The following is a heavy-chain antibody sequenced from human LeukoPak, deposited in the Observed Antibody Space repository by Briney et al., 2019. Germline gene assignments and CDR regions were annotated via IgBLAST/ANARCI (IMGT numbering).Heavy chain of an antibody. V-gene: IGHV3-21*04. CDR1: EFTFSSYS. Sequence: PGGSLRLSCAASEFTFSSYSMNWVRQAPGKGLEWVASIRRSSTYIWYADSMKGRFTISRDNAKNSLYLQMDSLRAEDTAVFYCARAQIVVVPGAIERGNFDYWGQGTLVTVSS. J-gene: IGHJ4*02. CDR3: ARAQIVVVPGAIERGNFDY. CDR2: IRRSSTYI. D-gene: IGHD2-2*02.